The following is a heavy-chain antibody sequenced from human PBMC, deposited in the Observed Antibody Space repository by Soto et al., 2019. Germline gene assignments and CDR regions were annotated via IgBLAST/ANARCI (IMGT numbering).Heavy chain of an antibody. J-gene: IGHJ4*02. V-gene: IGHV5-51*01. CDR3: TRLRESYYYDNSGESTQYFDY. Sequence: PGESLKISCNASGFSFTNFWIGWVRQMPGKGLEWMGVIYPNDSDYIYSPSFQGQVTFSADKSINTAYLQWSSLKASDTATYFCTRLRESYYYDNSGESTQYFDYWRQGTLVTVSS. D-gene: IGHD3-22*01. CDR1: GFSFTNFW. CDR2: IYPNDSDY.